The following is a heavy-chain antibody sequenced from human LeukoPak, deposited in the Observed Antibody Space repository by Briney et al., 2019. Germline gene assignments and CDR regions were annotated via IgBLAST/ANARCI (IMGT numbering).Heavy chain of an antibody. CDR2: ISSSSSYI. CDR3: ARDGNIVVVTAIWMNAFDI. Sequence: GGSLRLSCAASGFTFSSYSMNWVRQAPGKGLEWVSSISSSSSYICYADSVKGRFTISRDNAKNSLYLQMNSLRAEDTAVYYCARDGNIVVVTAIWMNAFDIWGQGTMVTVSS. V-gene: IGHV3-21*01. J-gene: IGHJ3*02. D-gene: IGHD2-21*02. CDR1: GFTFSSYS.